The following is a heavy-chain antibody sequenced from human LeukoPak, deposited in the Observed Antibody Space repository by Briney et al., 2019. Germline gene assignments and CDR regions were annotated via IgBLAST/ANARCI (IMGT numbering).Heavy chain of an antibody. D-gene: IGHD1-20*01. Sequence: GGSLRLSCAASGFTFSDTWMHWVRQAPGKGLVWVSRIRSDGSDTRYAESVKGRFTISRDNAKNTLYLQMNSLRAEDTAVYFCAKDEEVTGTNLGLILDAFDIWGQGTMVTVSS. J-gene: IGHJ3*02. CDR1: GFTFSDTW. CDR2: IRSDGSDT. CDR3: AKDEEVTGTNLGLILDAFDI. V-gene: IGHV3-74*01.